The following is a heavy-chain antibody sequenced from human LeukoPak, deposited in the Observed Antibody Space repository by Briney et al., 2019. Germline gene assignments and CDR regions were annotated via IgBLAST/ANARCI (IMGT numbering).Heavy chain of an antibody. D-gene: IGHD6-13*01. V-gene: IGHV3-30*02. CDR2: IRYDGSNK. CDR1: GFTFSSYG. Sequence: PGGSLRLSCAASGFTFSSYGMHWVRQAPGKGLEWVAFIRYDGSNKYYADSVKGRFTISRDNSKNTLYQQMNSLRAEDTAVYYCAKDLLSSSSWYEGGWFDLWGQGTLVTVSS. J-gene: IGHJ5*02. CDR3: AKDLLSSSSWYEGGWFDL.